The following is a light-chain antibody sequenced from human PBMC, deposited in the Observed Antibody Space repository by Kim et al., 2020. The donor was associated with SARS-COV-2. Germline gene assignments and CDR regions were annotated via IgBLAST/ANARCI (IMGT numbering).Light chain of an antibody. Sequence: SSELPQDPAVSVALGQTVRITCQGDSLRSYYASWYQQKPGQAPVLVIYGKNNRPSGIPDRFSGSSSGNTASLTITGAQAEDEADYYCNSRDSSGNPHVVFGGGTQLTVL. CDR3: NSRDSSGNPHVV. J-gene: IGLJ2*01. CDR1: SLRSYY. CDR2: GKN. V-gene: IGLV3-19*01.